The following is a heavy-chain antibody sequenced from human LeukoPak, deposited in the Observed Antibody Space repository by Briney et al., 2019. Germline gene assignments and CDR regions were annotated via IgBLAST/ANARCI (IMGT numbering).Heavy chain of an antibody. J-gene: IGHJ4*02. V-gene: IGHV3-23*01. Sequence: GGSLRLSCAASGFTFSSYAMSWVRQAPGKGLEWVSAISGSGGSTYYADSVKGRFTISRDNSKNTLYLQMNSLRAEDTAVYYCARDRLGYCNSTSCYNYWGQGTLVTVSS. D-gene: IGHD2-2*02. CDR1: GFTFSSYA. CDR3: ARDRLGYCNSTSCYNY. CDR2: ISGSGGST.